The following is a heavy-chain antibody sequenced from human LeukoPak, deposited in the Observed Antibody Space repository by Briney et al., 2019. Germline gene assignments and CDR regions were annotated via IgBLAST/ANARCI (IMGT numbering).Heavy chain of an antibody. CDR2: LSSSASTI. CDR1: GFTFSSYE. D-gene: IGHD6-13*01. CDR3: ARLPGYSSSWYDWYFDL. J-gene: IGHJ2*01. Sequence: PGGSLRLSCAASGFTFSSYEMNWVRPAPGKGLEWVSYLSSSASTIYSADSVKGRFTISRDNAKNSLYLQMNSLRAEDTAVYYCARLPGYSSSWYDWYFDLWGRGTLVTVSS. V-gene: IGHV3-48*03.